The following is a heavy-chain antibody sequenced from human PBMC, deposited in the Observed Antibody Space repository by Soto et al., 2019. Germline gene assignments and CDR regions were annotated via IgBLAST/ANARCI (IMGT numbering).Heavy chain of an antibody. CDR1: GFTFSSYA. CDR3: AKDSRYGSGSTPEY. CDR2: ISGSGGST. J-gene: IGHJ4*02. Sequence: GGSLRLSCAASGFTFSSYAMSWVRQAPGKGLEWVSAISGSGGSTYYADSVKGRFTISRDNSKNTLYLQMNSLRAEDTAVYYCAKDSRYGSGSTPEYWGQGTLVTVSS. V-gene: IGHV3-23*01. D-gene: IGHD3-10*01.